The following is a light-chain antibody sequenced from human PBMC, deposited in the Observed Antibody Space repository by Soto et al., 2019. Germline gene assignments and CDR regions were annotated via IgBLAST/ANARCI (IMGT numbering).Light chain of an antibody. J-gene: IGKJ1*01. Sequence: EVVLTQSPGTLSLSAGERATLSCRASQSVASNHLAWYQQKPGQAPRLLIYAASTRAAGIPDRFSGSGSGTDFTLTISSLQPDDFATYSCQQYNSYSWTFGQGTTVAIK. CDR2: AAS. V-gene: IGKV3-20*01. CDR3: QQYNSYSWT. CDR1: QSVASNH.